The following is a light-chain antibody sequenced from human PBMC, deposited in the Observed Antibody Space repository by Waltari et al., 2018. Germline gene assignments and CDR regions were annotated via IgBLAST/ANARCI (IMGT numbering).Light chain of an antibody. CDR2: WGA. CDR1: SPDVGNYNI. J-gene: IGLJ2*01. Sequence: QSALTQPASVSGSPGQSITISCTGTSPDVGNYNIVSWFQHHPGKAPNLLIDWGAKRPAGVSSRLFGSKSGKAASLTIAGLEADDEAVYYCFSYAVSSTFMIFGGGTQLTVL. V-gene: IGLV2-23*01. CDR3: FSYAVSSTFMI.